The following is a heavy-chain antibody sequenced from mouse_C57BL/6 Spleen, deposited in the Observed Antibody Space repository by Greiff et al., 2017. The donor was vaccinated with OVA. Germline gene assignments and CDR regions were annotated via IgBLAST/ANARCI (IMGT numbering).Heavy chain of an antibody. CDR2: IYWDDDK. J-gene: IGHJ4*01. V-gene: IGHV8-12*01. CDR1: GFSLSTSGMG. D-gene: IGHD2-3*01. Sequence: QVTLKESGPGILQSSQTLSLTCSFSGFSLSTSGMGVSWIRQPSGKGLEWLAHIYWDDDKRYNPSLKSRLTISKDTSRKQVFLKITSVDTADTATYYCARSHDGYLYAMDYWGQGTSVTVSS. CDR3: ARSHDGYLYAMDY.